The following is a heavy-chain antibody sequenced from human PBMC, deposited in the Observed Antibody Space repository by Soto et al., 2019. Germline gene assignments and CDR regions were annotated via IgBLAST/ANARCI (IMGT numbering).Heavy chain of an antibody. CDR1: GFIFSRYA. CDR2: ISGSGGST. J-gene: IGHJ5*02. Sequence: GGSLRLSCAASGFIFSRYAMSWVRQAPGKGLEWVSGISGSGGSTYYADSVEGRFTISRGNSKNTLYLQMNSLRAEDTAVYYCAKFWYNYDDPGWFDPWGQGTLVTVSS. D-gene: IGHD1-1*01. V-gene: IGHV3-23*01. CDR3: AKFWYNYDDPGWFDP.